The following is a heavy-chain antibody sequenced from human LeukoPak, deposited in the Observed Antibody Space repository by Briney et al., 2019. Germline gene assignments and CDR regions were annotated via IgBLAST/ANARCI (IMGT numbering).Heavy chain of an antibody. CDR1: GFTFSGYE. D-gene: IGHD3-10*01. Sequence: GGSLRLSCAASGFTFSGYEMTWVRQAPGKGLEWVSYISSSGSNIDYADSVKGRFTISRDNAKNSLYLQMNSLRAEDTAVYHCARHYYGSGSYFDYWGQGTLVTVSS. CDR2: ISSSGSNI. CDR3: ARHYYGSGSYFDY. V-gene: IGHV3-48*03. J-gene: IGHJ4*02.